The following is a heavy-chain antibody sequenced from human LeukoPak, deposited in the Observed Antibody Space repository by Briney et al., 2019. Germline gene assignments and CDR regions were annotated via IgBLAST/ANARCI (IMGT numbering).Heavy chain of an antibody. J-gene: IGHJ6*02. CDR1: GFTSSNDW. CDR3: ARDRQGAYGMDV. D-gene: IGHD1-26*01. V-gene: IGHV3-7*01. Sequence: GGSLRLSCAASGFTSSNDWRNWVRQAPGKGLEWVANIKQDGSEKYYVDSVKGRFTISRDSAKNSLYLQMNSLRAEDTAVYYCARDRQGAYGMDVWGQGTTVTVSS. CDR2: IKQDGSEK.